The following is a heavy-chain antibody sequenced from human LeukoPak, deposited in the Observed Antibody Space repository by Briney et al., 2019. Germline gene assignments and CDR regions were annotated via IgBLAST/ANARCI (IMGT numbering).Heavy chain of an antibody. V-gene: IGHV3-74*01. CDR1: GFTFSSDW. D-gene: IGHD3-10*01. J-gene: IGHJ5*02. CDR2: IRGDGNDA. CDR3: SRDRVLGSGSLDA. Sequence: GGSLRLSCAASGFTFSSDWMHWVRQAPGKGPVWVSRIRGDGNDATYADSVKGRFTVSRDNAGSTLFLQMNRLTADDTAVYYCSRDRVLGSGSLDAWGQGTLVSVSS.